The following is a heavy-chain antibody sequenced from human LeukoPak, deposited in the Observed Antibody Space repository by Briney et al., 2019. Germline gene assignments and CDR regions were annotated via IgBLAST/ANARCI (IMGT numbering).Heavy chain of an antibody. D-gene: IGHD2-15*01. CDR2: INAGNGHT. V-gene: IGHV1-3*01. CDR1: GYTFTNYT. J-gene: IGHJ4*02. Sequence: ASVKVSCKASGYTFTNYTLHWVRQAPGQRLEWMGWINAGNGHTRDSQKFQGRVTITGDTSASTAYMELSSQRSEDTAVYYCARAGYCGGGSCYTFDYWGQGTLVTVSS. CDR3: ARAGYCGGGSCYTFDY.